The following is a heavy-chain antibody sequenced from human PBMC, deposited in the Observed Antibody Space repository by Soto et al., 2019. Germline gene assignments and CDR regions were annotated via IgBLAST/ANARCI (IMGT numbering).Heavy chain of an antibody. CDR3: AKDGGVKLWLRLTDY. J-gene: IGHJ4*02. CDR1: GFTFGDYG. V-gene: IGHV3-23*01. D-gene: IGHD5-18*01. CDR2: ISGSGGST. Sequence: GGSLRLSCTGSGFTFGDYGMTWVRQAPGKGLEWVSAISGSGGSTYYADSVKGRFTISRDNSKNTLYLQMNSLRAEDTAVYYCAKDGGVKLWLRLTDYWGQGTLVTVSS.